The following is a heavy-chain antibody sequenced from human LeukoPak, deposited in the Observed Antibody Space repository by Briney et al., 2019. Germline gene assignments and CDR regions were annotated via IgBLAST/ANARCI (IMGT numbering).Heavy chain of an antibody. CDR1: GGSISSNTYH. Sequence: SETLSLTCTVSGGSISSNTYHWGWIRQPPGKGLEWIGSIYYSGSTYYNPSLKSRVTISVDTSKNQFSLKLSSVTAADTAVYYCARDGTMIVAINWFDPWGQGTLVTVSS. J-gene: IGHJ5*02. D-gene: IGHD3-22*01. CDR2: IYYSGST. V-gene: IGHV4-39*07. CDR3: ARDGTMIVAINWFDP.